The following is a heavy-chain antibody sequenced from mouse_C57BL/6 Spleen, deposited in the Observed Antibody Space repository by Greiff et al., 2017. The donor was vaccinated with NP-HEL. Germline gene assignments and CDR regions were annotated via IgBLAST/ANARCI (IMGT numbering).Heavy chain of an antibody. D-gene: IGHD2-5*01. CDR1: GYTFTDYN. CDR3: ARDSNYVSYAMDY. CDR2: INPNNGGT. V-gene: IGHV1-22*01. Sequence: VQLQQSGPELVKPGASVKMSCKASGYTFTDYNMHWVKQSHGKSLEWIGYINPNNGGTSYNQKFKGKATLTVNKSSSTAYMELRSLTSEDSAVYYCARDSNYVSYAMDYWGQGTSVTVSS. J-gene: IGHJ4*01.